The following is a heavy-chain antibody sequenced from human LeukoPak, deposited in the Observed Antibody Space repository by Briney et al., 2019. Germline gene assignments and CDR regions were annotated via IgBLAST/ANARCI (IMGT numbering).Heavy chain of an antibody. Sequence: PSQTLSLTCTVPGGSISSGGYYWSWIRQHPGKGLEWIGYIYYSGSTYYNPSLKSRVTISVDTSKNQFSLKLSSVTAADTAVYYCARDSLLYYYDSSGYYIYYYYGMDVWGQGTTVTVSS. CDR3: ARDSLLYYYDSSGYYIYYYYGMDV. D-gene: IGHD3-22*01. CDR2: IYYSGST. CDR1: GGSISSGGYY. V-gene: IGHV4-31*03. J-gene: IGHJ6*02.